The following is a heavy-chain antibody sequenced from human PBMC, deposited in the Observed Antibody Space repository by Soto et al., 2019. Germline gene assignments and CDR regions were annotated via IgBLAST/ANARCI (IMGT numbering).Heavy chain of an antibody. D-gene: IGHD3-10*01. Sequence: QVQLVQSGAEVEKPGASVKVSCKTSGYFFTSHYIHWVRLAPGRGLEWMGRINPNNGDTNFPQKFQSRVTMTSDTSISTAYMEMSGLRSDDTALYYCAREITYGGGSFSLGLWGQGTLVTVSS. J-gene: IGHJ4*02. CDR1: GYFFTSHY. V-gene: IGHV1-2*06. CDR2: INPNNGDT. CDR3: AREITYGGGSFSLGL.